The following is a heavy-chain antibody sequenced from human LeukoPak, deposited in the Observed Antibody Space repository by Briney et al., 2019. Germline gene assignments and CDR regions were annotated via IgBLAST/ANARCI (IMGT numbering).Heavy chain of an antibody. V-gene: IGHV5-51*01. D-gene: IGHD6-13*01. Sequence: GESLKISCKGSGYSFNSYWIAWVRQMPGKGLEWMGLINPGNSDTRYSPSFQGQVTISADKSIITAYLQWSSLKASDTAMYYCARPSTIAPPHDYWGQGTLVTVSS. J-gene: IGHJ4*02. CDR1: GYSFNSYW. CDR3: ARPSTIAPPHDY. CDR2: INPGNSDT.